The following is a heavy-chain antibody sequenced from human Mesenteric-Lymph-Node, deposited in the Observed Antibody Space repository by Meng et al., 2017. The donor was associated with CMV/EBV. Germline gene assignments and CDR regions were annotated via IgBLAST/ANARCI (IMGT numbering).Heavy chain of an antibody. CDR1: GGSFSTYY. CDR3: ARGPCTSTSCYGFEI. D-gene: IGHD2-2*01. V-gene: IGHV4-34*01. CDR2: INRSGST. J-gene: IGHJ3*02. Sequence: VYGGSFSTYYWSWIRQPPGKGLEWLGEINRSGSTNYNPSLKSRVTISVDTSKNQFSLRLSSVTAADTGVYYCARGPCTSTSCYGFEIWGQGTMVTVSS.